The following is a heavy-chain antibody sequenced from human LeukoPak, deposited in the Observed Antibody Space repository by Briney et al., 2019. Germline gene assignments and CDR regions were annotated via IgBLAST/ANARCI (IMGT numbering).Heavy chain of an antibody. V-gene: IGHV3-30*18. CDR2: ISYDGSNK. D-gene: IGHD1-14*01. Sequence: PGGSLRLSCAASGFTFSGYGMHWVRQAPGKGLEWVAVISYDGSNKYYADSVKGRFTISRDNSKNTLYLQMNSLRAEDTAVYYCAKDLHPLNHVPGDYWGQGTLVTVSS. CDR1: GFTFSGYG. J-gene: IGHJ4*02. CDR3: AKDLHPLNHVPGDY.